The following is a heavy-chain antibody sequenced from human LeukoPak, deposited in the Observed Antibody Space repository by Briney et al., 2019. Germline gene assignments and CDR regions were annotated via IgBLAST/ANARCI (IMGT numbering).Heavy chain of an antibody. CDR1: GLTFSTYG. D-gene: IGHD3-16*01. Sequence: GGSLRLSCVASGLTFSTYGMHWVRQAPDKGLEWVAVISFDGTYKYYADSVKGRFTISRDNSKNTLYLQMNSLRVEDTAVYYCARERGSYGDHPNYFDYWGQGTLVTVSS. CDR3: ARERGSYGDHPNYFDY. J-gene: IGHJ4*02. V-gene: IGHV3-33*01. CDR2: ISFDGTYK.